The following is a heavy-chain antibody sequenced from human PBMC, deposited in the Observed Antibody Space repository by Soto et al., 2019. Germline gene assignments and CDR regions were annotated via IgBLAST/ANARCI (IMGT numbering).Heavy chain of an antibody. J-gene: IGHJ6*02. CDR3: AKDPSRVQEMPYGLDV. Sequence: GSLRLSCAASGFTFSNAWMSWVRQAPGKGLEWVGRIKSKTDGGTTDYAAPVKGRFTISRDDSKNTLYLQMNSLKTEDTAVYNCAKDPSRVQEMPYGLDVWGQGTTVTVSS. CDR2: IKSKTDGGTT. V-gene: IGHV3-15*01. D-gene: IGHD2-2*01. CDR1: GFTFSNAW.